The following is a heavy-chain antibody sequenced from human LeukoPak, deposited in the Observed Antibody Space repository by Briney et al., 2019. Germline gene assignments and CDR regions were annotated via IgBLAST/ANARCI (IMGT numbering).Heavy chain of an antibody. D-gene: IGHD2-2*01. J-gene: IGHJ4*02. V-gene: IGHV3-53*01. Sequence: GGSLRLSCAASGFTVSSNYMGWVRRAPGKGLEWVSHVRPGDGPTTYAESVKGRFTISRDNSKNTVSLQMNSLRVEDRAVYYCTRDHITSWQIDFWGQGTMVTVSS. CDR1: GFTVSSNY. CDR3: TRDHITSWQIDF. CDR2: RPGDGPT.